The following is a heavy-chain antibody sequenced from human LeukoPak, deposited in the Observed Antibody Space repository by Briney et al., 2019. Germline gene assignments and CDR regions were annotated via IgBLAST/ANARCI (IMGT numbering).Heavy chain of an antibody. CDR1: GFTFSSSA. CDR3: ARSLPYGTTWYGRSDF. V-gene: IGHV3-7*03. D-gene: IGHD6-13*01. CDR2: IRQDGGTK. Sequence: GGSLRLSCAASGFTFSSSAMSWVRQAPGKGLEWVANIRQDGGTKYYVDSVKGRFTISRDNAMNSLYLQMNSLRAEDTAIYYCARSLPYGTTWYGRSDFWGQGTLVTVSS. J-gene: IGHJ4*02.